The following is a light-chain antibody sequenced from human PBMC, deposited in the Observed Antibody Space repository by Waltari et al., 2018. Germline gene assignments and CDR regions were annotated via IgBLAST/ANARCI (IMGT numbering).Light chain of an antibody. CDR1: QSISNW. CDR3: QQYNIWPYT. J-gene: IGKJ2*01. Sequence: DIQMTQSPSTLSASVGDRVTITCRASQSISNWLAWYQQKPGKDPKVLIYKSFTLQSGVPSRFSGSGSETEVSLTISSLQPDDFATYYCQQYNIWPYTFGQGTTLEI. V-gene: IGKV1-5*03. CDR2: KSF.